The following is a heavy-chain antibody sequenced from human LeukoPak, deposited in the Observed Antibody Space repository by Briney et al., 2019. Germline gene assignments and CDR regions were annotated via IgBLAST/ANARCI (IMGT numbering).Heavy chain of an antibody. D-gene: IGHD3-22*01. CDR2: IYYSGST. CDR3: ARSYYCDSSGYFPFDY. J-gene: IGHJ4*02. Sequence: SETLSLTCTVSGGSISSGGYYWSWIRQHPGKGLEWIGYIYYSGSTYYNPSLKSRVTISVDTSKNQFSLRLSSVTAADTAVYYCARSYYCDSSGYFPFDYWGQGTLVTVSS. V-gene: IGHV4-31*03. CDR1: GGSISSGGYY.